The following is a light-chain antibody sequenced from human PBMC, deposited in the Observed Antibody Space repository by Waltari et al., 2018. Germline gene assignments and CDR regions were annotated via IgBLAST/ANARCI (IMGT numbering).Light chain of an antibody. Sequence: QSVLTQTPPVSEAPRQRVTISCSGSWSNIGNTTVNWYQQVPGKAPKPLVFVDDLLPSGVSCRFSGSKSGTSASLAISGLRSEDEGVYFCAAWDDSLKGVLFGGGTKLTVL. CDR3: AAWDDSLKGVL. V-gene: IGLV1-36*01. J-gene: IGLJ2*01. CDR1: WSNIGNTT. CDR2: VDD.